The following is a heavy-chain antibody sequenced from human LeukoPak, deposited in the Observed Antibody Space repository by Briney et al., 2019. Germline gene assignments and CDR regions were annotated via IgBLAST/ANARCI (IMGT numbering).Heavy chain of an antibody. V-gene: IGHV4-30-4*01. CDR1: GGSISSDDYY. Sequence: SETLSLTCTVSGGSISSDDYYWSWIRQPPGKGLEWIGYIYYSGSTYYNPSLKSRVTISVDTSKNQFSLKLSSVTAADTAVYYCAREQEGVTRDDAFDIWGQGTMVTVSS. CDR3: AREQEGVTRDDAFDI. D-gene: IGHD4-17*01. J-gene: IGHJ3*02. CDR2: IYYSGST.